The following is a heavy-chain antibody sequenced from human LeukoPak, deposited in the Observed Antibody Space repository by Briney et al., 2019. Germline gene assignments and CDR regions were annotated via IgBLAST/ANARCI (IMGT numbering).Heavy chain of an antibody. J-gene: IGHJ6*02. CDR1: GFTSDEYA. D-gene: IGHD4-11*01. CDR3: AKDIDYSKYHYYGMDV. CDR2: ISWSSGYI. V-gene: IGHV3-9*02. Sequence: GRSLRLSCAASGFTSDEYAMHWVRQAPGKGLEWVSGISWSSGYIGYADSVKGRFTISRDNAKNAVYLQMNSLRTEDTALYYCAKDIDYSKYHYYGMDVWGQGTTVTVSS.